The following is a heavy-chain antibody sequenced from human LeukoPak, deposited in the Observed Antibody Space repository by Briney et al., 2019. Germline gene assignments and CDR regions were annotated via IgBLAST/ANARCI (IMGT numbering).Heavy chain of an antibody. V-gene: IGHV3-30*04. CDR2: ISYDGSNK. CDR3: TRGPHYYDSSGYYGY. Sequence: GGSLRLSCAASGFTFSSYAMHWVRQAPGKGLEWVAVISYDGSNKYYADSVKGRFTISRDNSKNTLYLQMNSLRAEDTAVYYCTRGPHYYDSSGYYGYWGQGTLVTVSS. J-gene: IGHJ4*02. D-gene: IGHD3-22*01. CDR1: GFTFSSYA.